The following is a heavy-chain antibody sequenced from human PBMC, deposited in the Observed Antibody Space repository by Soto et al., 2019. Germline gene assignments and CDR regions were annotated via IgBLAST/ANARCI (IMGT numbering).Heavy chain of an antibody. CDR2: ISAYNGNT. Sequence: ASVKVSCKASGYTFTSYGISWVRQAPGQGLEWMGWISAYNGNTNYAQKLQGRVTMTTDTSTSTAYMELRSLRSDDTAVYYCARLGMGFYYYFGMDVWGQGTTVTLSS. D-gene: IGHD1-26*01. CDR3: ARLGMGFYYYFGMDV. CDR1: GYTFTSYG. J-gene: IGHJ6*02. V-gene: IGHV1-18*01.